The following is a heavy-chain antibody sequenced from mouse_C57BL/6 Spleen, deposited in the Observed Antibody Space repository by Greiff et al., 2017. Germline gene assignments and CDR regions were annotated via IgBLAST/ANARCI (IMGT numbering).Heavy chain of an antibody. Sequence: QVQLQQPGAELVKPGASVKLSCKASGYTFTSYWMHWVKQRPGRGLEWIGRIDPNSGGTKYNEKFKSKATLTVDKPSSTAYMQLRSLTSEDSAVYYCARERDYGNDEAWFAYWGQGTLVTVSA. D-gene: IGHD2-2*01. CDR3: ARERDYGNDEAWFAY. CDR1: GYTFTSYW. J-gene: IGHJ3*01. CDR2: IDPNSGGT. V-gene: IGHV1-72*01.